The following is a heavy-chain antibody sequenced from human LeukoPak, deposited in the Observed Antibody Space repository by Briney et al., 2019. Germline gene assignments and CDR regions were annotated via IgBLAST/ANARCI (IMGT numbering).Heavy chain of an antibody. CDR1: GGSITTTHW. V-gene: IGHV4-4*02. D-gene: IGHD1-26*01. CDR2: VHLSGAT. CDR3: TRESGAFSPFGF. Sequence: PSGTLSLTCAVDGGSITTTHWWSWVRRPPGKGLERIGEVHLSGATNYNSSLESRVSMSIDKSKNHLSLEVTSVTAADTAIYYCTRESGAFSPFGFWGLGTLVTVSS. J-gene: IGHJ4*02.